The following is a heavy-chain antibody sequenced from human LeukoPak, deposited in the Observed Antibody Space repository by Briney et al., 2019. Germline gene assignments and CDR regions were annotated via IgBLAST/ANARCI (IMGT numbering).Heavy chain of an antibody. CDR3: ESGYSYDLFDY. D-gene: IGHD5-18*01. V-gene: IGHV4-59*08. CDR2: IYYSGST. Sequence: SETLSLTCTVYGGSLSSYYWSWIRQPPGKWLEWIGYIYYSGSTNYNPSLKSRVTISVDTSKNQFSLTLSAVSAADTDVYFCESGYSYDLFDYWGQGTLVTVSS. J-gene: IGHJ4*02. CDR1: GGSLSSYY.